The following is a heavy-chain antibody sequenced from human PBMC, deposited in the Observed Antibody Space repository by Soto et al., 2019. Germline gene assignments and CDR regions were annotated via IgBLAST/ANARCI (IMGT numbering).Heavy chain of an antibody. CDR2: ISAYNGNT. CDR1: GYTFTSYG. D-gene: IGHD2-2*01. V-gene: IGHV1-18*01. J-gene: IGHJ6*02. Sequence: QVQLVQSGAEVKKPGASVKVSCKASGYTFTSYGISWVRQAPGQGLEWMGWISAYNGNTNYAQKLQGRVTMTTVTSTSTAYMELRSLRSDDTAVYYCARDLAGYCSSTSCYGYYYYGMGVWGQGTTVTVSS. CDR3: ARDLAGYCSSTSCYGYYYYGMGV.